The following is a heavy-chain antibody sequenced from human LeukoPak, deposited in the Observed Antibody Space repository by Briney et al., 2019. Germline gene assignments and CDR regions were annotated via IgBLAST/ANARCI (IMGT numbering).Heavy chain of an antibody. CDR2: INHSGST. J-gene: IGHJ4*02. V-gene: IGHV4-34*01. CDR3: ARVRITIFGVVIIQGGNFDY. D-gene: IGHD3-3*01. CDR1: GGSFSGYY. Sequence: SETLSLTCAVYGGSFSGYYWSWIRQPPGKGLEWIGEINHSGSTNYNPSLKSRVTISVDTSKNQFSLKLSSVTAADTAVYYCARVRITIFGVVIIQGGNFDYWGQGTLVTVSS.